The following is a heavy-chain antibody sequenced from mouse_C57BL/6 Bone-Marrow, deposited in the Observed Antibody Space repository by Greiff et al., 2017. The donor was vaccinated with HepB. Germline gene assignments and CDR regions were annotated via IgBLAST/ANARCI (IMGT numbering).Heavy chain of an antibody. CDR1: GYTFTSYG. CDR3: ARRERNGYFDY. Sequence: VQLQESGAELARPGASVKLSCKASGYTFTSYGISWVKQRTGQGLEWIGEIYPRSGNTYYNEKFKGKATLTADKSSSTAYMELRSLTSEDSAVYFCARRERNGYFDYWGQGTTLTVSS. V-gene: IGHV1-81*01. J-gene: IGHJ2*01. CDR2: IYPRSGNT.